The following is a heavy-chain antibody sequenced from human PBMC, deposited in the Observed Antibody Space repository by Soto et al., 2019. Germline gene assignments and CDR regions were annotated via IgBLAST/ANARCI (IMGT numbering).Heavy chain of an antibody. CDR3: VRGGHGSGSYLGSY. D-gene: IGHD3-10*01. CDR1: GFTFTTYW. J-gene: IGHJ4*02. CDR2: IRQDGGAQ. Sequence: EVQLVESGGGLAQPGGSLRLSCVASGFTFTTYWMSWVRQAPGRGLEWVANIRQDGGAQYYVDSVKGRFTISRDNAKNSVYLQMDSLRAEDTAVYYCVRGGHGSGSYLGSYWGQGILVTVSS. V-gene: IGHV3-7*03.